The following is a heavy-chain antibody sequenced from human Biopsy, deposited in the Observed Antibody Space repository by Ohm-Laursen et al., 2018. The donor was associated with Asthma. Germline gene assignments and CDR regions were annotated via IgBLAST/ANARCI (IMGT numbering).Heavy chain of an antibody. D-gene: IGHD2-21*02. J-gene: IGHJ4*02. CDR2: VYYSGST. Sequence: SETLSLTCTVSGGSINNFYWSWIRQPPGKGLESIGHVYYSGSTDYNPSPKSRVTISIDASKNQFSLKLTSVTAADTAVYYCARGVDRVTGLLDHFDSWGQGTLDTVSS. CDR1: GGSINNFY. V-gene: IGHV4-59*01. CDR3: ARGVDRVTGLLDHFDS.